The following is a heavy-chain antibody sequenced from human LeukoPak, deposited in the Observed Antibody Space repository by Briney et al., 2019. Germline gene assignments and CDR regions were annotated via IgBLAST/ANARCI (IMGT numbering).Heavy chain of an antibody. CDR2: ISGSDGST. J-gene: IGHJ4*02. CDR3: AKVLSGWYIFDY. CDR1: GFTFSSYA. V-gene: IGHV3-23*01. D-gene: IGHD6-19*01. Sequence: PGGSLRLSCAASGFTFSSYAMHWVRQAPGKGLEWVSVISGSDGSTNYADSVKGRFTISRDNSKNTLYLQMNSLRAEDTAVYYCAKVLSGWYIFDYWGQGTLVTVSS.